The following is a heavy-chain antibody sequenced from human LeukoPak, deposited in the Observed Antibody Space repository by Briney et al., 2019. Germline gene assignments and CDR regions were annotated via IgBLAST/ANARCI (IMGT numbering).Heavy chain of an antibody. D-gene: IGHD5-24*01. J-gene: IGHJ4*02. Sequence: ASVKVSYKASGYTFTGYYMHWVRQAPGQGLEWMGWINPNSGGTNYAQKFQGWVTMTRDTSISTAYMELSRLRSDDTAVYYCARWAEWDGYNFFDYWGQGTLVTVSS. CDR3: ARWAEWDGYNFFDY. CDR2: INPNSGGT. V-gene: IGHV1-2*04. CDR1: GYTFTGYY.